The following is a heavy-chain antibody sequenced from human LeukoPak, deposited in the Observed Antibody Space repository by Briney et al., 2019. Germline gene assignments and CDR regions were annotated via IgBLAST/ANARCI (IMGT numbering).Heavy chain of an antibody. V-gene: IGHV3-23*01. CDR3: AKKLQRTMVADAFAI. Sequence: GGSLRLSCAVSGFTFSNYAMNWVRLAPGKGLEWVSVISGDGSITYYADSVKGRFTISRDNSKNTLYLHMNSLRAEDTALYYCAKKLQRTMVADAFAIWGQGTMVTVSS. CDR1: GFTFSNYA. CDR2: ISGDGSIT. J-gene: IGHJ3*02. D-gene: IGHD3-10*01.